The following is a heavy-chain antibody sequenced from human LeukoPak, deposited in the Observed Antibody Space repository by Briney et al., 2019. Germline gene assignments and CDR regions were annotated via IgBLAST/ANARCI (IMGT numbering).Heavy chain of an antibody. CDR2: ISYDGSNK. Sequence: PGRSLRLSCAASGFTFSSYAMHWVRQAPGKGLEWVAVISYDGSNKYYADSVKGRFTISRDNSKNTLYLQMNSLRAEDTAVYYCARVLRGGPSAPGDYWGQGTLVTVSS. V-gene: IGHV3-30*04. CDR3: ARVLRGGPSAPGDY. J-gene: IGHJ4*02. D-gene: IGHD2-15*01. CDR1: GFTFSSYA.